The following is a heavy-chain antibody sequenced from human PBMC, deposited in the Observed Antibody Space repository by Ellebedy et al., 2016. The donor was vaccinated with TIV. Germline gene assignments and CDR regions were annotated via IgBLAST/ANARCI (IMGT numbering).Heavy chain of an antibody. V-gene: IGHV1-69*04. CDR1: VCTFSSYA. D-gene: IGHD6-19*01. CDR2: IIPILGIA. CDR3: THVRAVADLSDAFDI. J-gene: IGHJ3*02. Sequence: AASVKVSCKASVCTFSSYAISWVRQAPGQGLEWIGRIIPILGIANYAQKFQGRVTITADKSTITAYMELSSLRSEDTAVYYCTHVRAVADLSDAFDIWGQGTMVTVSS.